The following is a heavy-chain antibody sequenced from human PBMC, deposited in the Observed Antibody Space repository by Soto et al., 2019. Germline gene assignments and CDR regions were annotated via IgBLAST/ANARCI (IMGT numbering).Heavy chain of an antibody. V-gene: IGHV3-7*01. CDR3: ARIAASGRGWDV. CDR2: IKQDGSEE. CDR1: GFTFSSYW. Sequence: EVQLVESGGGLVQPGGSLRLSCVDSGFTFSSYWMSWVRQAPVKGLEWVGNIKQDGSEENDVDSVKGRFTIPRDKAKTAMYLQTTSLRVEDTAVYYCARIAASGRGWDVWGQGTTVVVSS. D-gene: IGHD6-13*01. J-gene: IGHJ6*02.